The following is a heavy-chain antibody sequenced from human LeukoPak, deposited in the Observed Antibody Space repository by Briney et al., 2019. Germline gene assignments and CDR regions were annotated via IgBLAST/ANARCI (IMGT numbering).Heavy chain of an antibody. J-gene: IGHJ6*03. V-gene: IGHV4-34*01. CDR2: INHSGST. D-gene: IGHD2-2*01. CDR3: ARMRGPASRSETKYYYYYYYMHV. CDR1: GGSFSGYY. Sequence: PSETLSLTCAVYGGSFSGYYWSWIRQPPGKGLEWIGEINHSGSTNYNPSLKSRVTISVDTSKKQFSLKLSSVTAADTAVYYCARMRGPASRSETKYYYYYYYMHVWGKGTTVTVPS.